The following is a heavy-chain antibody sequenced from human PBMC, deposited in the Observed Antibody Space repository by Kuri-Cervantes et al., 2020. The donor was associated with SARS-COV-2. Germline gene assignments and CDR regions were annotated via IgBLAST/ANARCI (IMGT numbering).Heavy chain of an antibody. Sequence: GESLKISCAASGFTFSSYEMNWVRQAPGKGLEWVSSISSSSSYIYYADSVKGRFTISRDNAKNLVYLQMNSLRAEDTAVYYCARRGLTQVTTPGWYFDLWGRGALVTVSS. D-gene: IGHD4-17*01. CDR3: ARRGLTQVTTPGWYFDL. CDR1: GFTFSSYE. J-gene: IGHJ2*01. V-gene: IGHV3-21*04. CDR2: ISSSSSYI.